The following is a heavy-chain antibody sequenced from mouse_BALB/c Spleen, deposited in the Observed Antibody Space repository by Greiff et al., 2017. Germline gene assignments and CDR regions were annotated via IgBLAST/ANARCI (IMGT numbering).Heavy chain of an antibody. D-gene: IGHD2-14*01. V-gene: IGHV1-5*01. CDR3: TRSYRPDYFDY. J-gene: IGHJ2*01. CDR1: GYTFTSYW. CDR2: IYPGNSDT. Sequence: EVQVVESGTVLARPGASVKMSCKASGYTFTSYWMHWVKQRPGQGLEWIGAIYPGNSDTSYNQKFKGKAKLTAVTSTSTAYMELSSLTNEDSAVYYCTRSYRPDYFDYWGQGTTLTVSS.